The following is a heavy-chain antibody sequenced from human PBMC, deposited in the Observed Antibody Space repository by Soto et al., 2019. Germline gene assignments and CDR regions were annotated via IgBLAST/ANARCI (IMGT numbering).Heavy chain of an antibody. CDR3: AKDEYSSYDYFWGVDY. Sequence: QVQLVESGGGVVQPGRSLRLSCAASGFTFSSYGMHWVRQAPGKGLEWVAVISYDGSNKYYADSVKGRFTISRDNSKNTLYLQMDSLRAEDTAVYYCAKDEYSSYDYFWGVDYWGQGTLVTVSS. J-gene: IGHJ4*02. CDR2: ISYDGSNK. CDR1: GFTFSSYG. D-gene: IGHD5-12*01. V-gene: IGHV3-30*18.